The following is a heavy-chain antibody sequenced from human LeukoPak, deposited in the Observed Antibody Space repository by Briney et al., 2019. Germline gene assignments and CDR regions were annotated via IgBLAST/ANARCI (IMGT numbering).Heavy chain of an antibody. V-gene: IGHV3-21*01. Sequence: KPGGSLRLSCAASGFTFSSYSTNWVRQAPGKGLEWVSSISSSSSYIYYADSVKGRFTISRDNAKNSLYLQMNSLRAEDTAVYYCAILSVDTAMVTDWFDPWGQGTLVTVSS. CDR1: GFTFSSYS. CDR3: AILSVDTAMVTDWFDP. J-gene: IGHJ5*02. D-gene: IGHD5-18*01. CDR2: ISSSSSYI.